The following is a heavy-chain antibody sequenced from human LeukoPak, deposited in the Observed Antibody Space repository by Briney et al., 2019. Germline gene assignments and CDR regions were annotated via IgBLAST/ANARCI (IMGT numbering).Heavy chain of an antibody. D-gene: IGHD1-26*01. J-gene: IGHJ4*02. CDR2: IYSGGST. CDR3: ASGRSTNSDY. CDR1: VFTVSSNY. V-gene: IGHV3-53*01. Sequence: GGSLRLSCAASVFTVSSNYMSWVRQAPGKGLEWVSVIYSGGSTYFADSVKGRFTISRDNSKNTVYLQMNSLRAEDTAVYYCASGRSTNSDYWGQGTLVTVSS.